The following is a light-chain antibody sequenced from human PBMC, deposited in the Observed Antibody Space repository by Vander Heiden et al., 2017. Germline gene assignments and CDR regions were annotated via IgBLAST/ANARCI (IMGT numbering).Light chain of an antibody. V-gene: IGLV3-1*01. CDR1: KVGDKY. CDR3: QAWDSSTADGV. J-gene: IGLJ2*01. CDR2: QDS. Sequence: SYELTQPPSVSVSPGQTASITCSGDKVGDKYACWYQQKPGPSPVLVIYQDSKRPSGIPERFSGSNSGNTATLTISGTQAMDEADYYCQAWDSSTADGVFGGGTKLTVL.